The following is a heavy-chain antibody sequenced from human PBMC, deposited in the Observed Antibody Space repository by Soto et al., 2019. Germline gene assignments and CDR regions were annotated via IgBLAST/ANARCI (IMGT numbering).Heavy chain of an antibody. CDR3: ARFQPESLLAEYYFDF. Sequence: GSLRLSCVASGFTFRTSSMNWVRQAPGKGLEWVSSISTISNYIYYADSVKGRFTISRDNAKNSLYLQMNSLRAEDMAVYYCARFQPESLLAEYYFDFWGQGTLVTVSS. CDR1: GFTFRTSS. CDR2: ISTISNYI. J-gene: IGHJ4*02. V-gene: IGHV3-21*01. D-gene: IGHD3-3*02.